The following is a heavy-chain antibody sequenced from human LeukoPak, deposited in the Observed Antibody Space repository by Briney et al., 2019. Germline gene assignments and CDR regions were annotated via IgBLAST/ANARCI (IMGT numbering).Heavy chain of an antibody. J-gene: IGHJ4*02. V-gene: IGHV3-49*04. CDR2: IRSKAYGGTT. D-gene: IGHD4-17*01. CDR3: TRQADTGYGDYSDY. CDR1: GLTFSDAW. Sequence: PGGSLRLSCAASGLTFSDAWMTWVRQAPGKGLEWVGFIRSKAYGGTTEYAASVKGRFTISRDDSKSIAYLQMNSLKTEDTAVYYCTRQADTGYGDYSDYWGQGTLVTVSS.